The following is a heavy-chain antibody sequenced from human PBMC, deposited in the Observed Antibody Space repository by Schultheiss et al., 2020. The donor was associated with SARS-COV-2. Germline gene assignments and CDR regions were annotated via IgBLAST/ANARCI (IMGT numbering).Heavy chain of an antibody. CDR3: AKDGGIAVAGPLE. CDR2: INTAGST. V-gene: IGHV3-66*01. CDR1: GFTVSSNY. D-gene: IGHD6-19*01. J-gene: IGHJ4*02. Sequence: GESLKISCAASGFTVSSNYMIWVRQAPGKGLEWVSVINTAGSTYYADSVKGRFTISRDNSKNTLYLQLNSLRAEDTAVYYCAKDGGIAVAGPLEWGQGTLVTVSS.